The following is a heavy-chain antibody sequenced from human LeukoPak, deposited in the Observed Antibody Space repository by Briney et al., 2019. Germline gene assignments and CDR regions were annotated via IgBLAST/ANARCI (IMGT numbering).Heavy chain of an antibody. J-gene: IGHJ3*02. Sequence: GGSLRLSCAASGFTFSSYSMNWVRQAPGKGLEWVSSISSSSSYIYYADSVKGRFTISRDNAKNSLYLQMNSLRAEDTAVYYCAKVPTLYSSGWDAFDIWGQGTMVTVSS. CDR2: ISSSSSYI. CDR3: AKVPTLYSSGWDAFDI. D-gene: IGHD6-19*01. CDR1: GFTFSSYS. V-gene: IGHV3-21*04.